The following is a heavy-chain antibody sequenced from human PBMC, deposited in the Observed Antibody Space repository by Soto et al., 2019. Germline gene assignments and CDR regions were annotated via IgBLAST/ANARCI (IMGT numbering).Heavy chain of an antibody. J-gene: IGHJ6*02. V-gene: IGHV1-69*13. CDR1: GGTFSSYA. CDR3: ARGSHSGSYSYYYYYGMDV. Sequence: ASVKVSCKASGGTFSSYAISWVRQAPGQGLEWMGGIIPIFGTANYAQKFQGRVTITADESTSTAYMELSSLRPEDTAVYYCARGSHSGSYSYYYYYGMDVWGQGTTVTVS. CDR2: IIPIFGTA. D-gene: IGHD1-26*01.